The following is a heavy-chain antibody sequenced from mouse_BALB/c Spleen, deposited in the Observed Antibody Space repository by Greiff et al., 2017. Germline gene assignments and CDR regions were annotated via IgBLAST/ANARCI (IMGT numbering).Heavy chain of an antibody. CDR3: AIYGYWFAY. CDR2: ISYSGST. V-gene: IGHV3-2*02. CDR1: GYSITSDYA. D-gene: IGHD1-2*01. Sequence: EVKVEESGPGLVKPSQSLSLTCTVTGYSITSDYAWNWIRQFPGNKLEWMGYISYSGSTSYNPSLKSRISITRDTSKNQFFLQLNSVTTEDTATYYCAIYGYWFAYWGQGTLVTVSA. J-gene: IGHJ3*01.